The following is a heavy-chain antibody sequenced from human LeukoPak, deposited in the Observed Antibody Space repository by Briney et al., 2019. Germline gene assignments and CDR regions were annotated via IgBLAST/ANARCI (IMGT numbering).Heavy chain of an antibody. CDR2: ISSSSSYI. D-gene: IGHD3-16*02. Sequence: SGGSLRLSCAASGFTFSSYSMNWVRQAPGKGLEWVSSISSSSSYIYYADSVKGRFTISRDNAKNSLYLQMNSLRAEDTAVYYCARDLGGDYVWGSYRSFDYWGQGTLVTVSS. CDR1: GFTFSSYS. V-gene: IGHV3-21*01. J-gene: IGHJ4*02. CDR3: ARDLGGDYVWGSYRSFDY.